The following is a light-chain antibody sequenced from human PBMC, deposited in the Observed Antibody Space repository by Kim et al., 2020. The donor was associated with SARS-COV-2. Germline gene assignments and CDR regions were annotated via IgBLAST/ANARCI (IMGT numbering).Light chain of an antibody. CDR1: QSISSY. Sequence: LAPGERATRSCRASQSISSYLAWYQQKPGQAPRLLIYDASNRATGIPARFSGSGSGTDFTLTISSLEPEDLAVYYCQQRSNWPLTFGGGTKVDIK. V-gene: IGKV3-11*01. J-gene: IGKJ4*01. CDR2: DAS. CDR3: QQRSNWPLT.